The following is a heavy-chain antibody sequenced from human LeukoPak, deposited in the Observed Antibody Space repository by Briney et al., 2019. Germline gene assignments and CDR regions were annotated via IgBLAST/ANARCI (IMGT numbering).Heavy chain of an antibody. Sequence: QPGRSLRLSCAASGFTFSIYAMHWVRQAPGKGLEYVSAITSNGGSAYYANSVKGRFTISRDNSKNTLYLQMGSLRAEDMAVYYCAREYCDSTTCYKTIDYWGQGTLVTVSS. CDR3: AREYCDSTTCYKTIDY. D-gene: IGHD2-2*02. CDR1: GFTFSIYA. V-gene: IGHV3-64*01. CDR2: ITSNGGSA. J-gene: IGHJ4*02.